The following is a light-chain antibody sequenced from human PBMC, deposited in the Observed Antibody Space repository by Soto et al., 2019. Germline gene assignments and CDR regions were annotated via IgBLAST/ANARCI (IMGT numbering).Light chain of an antibody. CDR1: SSDVGGYNY. V-gene: IGLV2-14*01. CDR2: DVS. J-gene: IGLJ2*01. Sequence: QLVLTQPASMSGSPGQSITISCTGTSSDVGGYNYVSWYQQHPGKAPKLMIYDVSNRPSGVSNRFSGSKSGNTASLTISGLQAEDEADYYCSSYTSSSTLMVFGGGTKLTVL. CDR3: SSYTSSSTLMV.